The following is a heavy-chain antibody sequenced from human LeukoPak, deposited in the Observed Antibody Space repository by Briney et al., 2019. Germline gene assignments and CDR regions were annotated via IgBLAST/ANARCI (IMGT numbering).Heavy chain of an antibody. Sequence: HPGRSLRLSCAASGFTFSSYATHWVRQAPGKGLEWVAVISYDGSNKYYADSVKGRFTISRDNSKNTLYLQMNSLRAEDTAVYYCARAEYSSGWYWLGSFDYYGMDVWGQGTRSPSP. D-gene: IGHD6-19*01. CDR3: ARAEYSSGWYWLGSFDYYGMDV. J-gene: IGHJ6*02. CDR1: GFTFSSYA. CDR2: ISYDGSNK. V-gene: IGHV3-30-3*01.